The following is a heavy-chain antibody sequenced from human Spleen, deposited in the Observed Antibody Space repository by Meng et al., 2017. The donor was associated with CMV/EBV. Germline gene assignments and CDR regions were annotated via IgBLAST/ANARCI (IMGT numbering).Heavy chain of an antibody. D-gene: IGHD6-13*01. V-gene: IGHV1-69*05. CDR1: GGTFSSYG. J-gene: IGHJ6*02. CDR2: LIPIFGTP. CDR3: ARERSSLTRDYYYGMDV. Sequence: SVKVSCKASGGTFSSYGINWVRQAPGQGLEWMGGLIPIFGTPNYAQTFQGRVTITTDESTSTAYLELSSLRSEDTAVYYCARERSSLTRDYYYGMDVWGQGTTVTVS.